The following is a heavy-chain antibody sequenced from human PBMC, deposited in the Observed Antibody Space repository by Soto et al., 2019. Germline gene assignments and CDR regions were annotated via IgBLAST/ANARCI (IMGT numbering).Heavy chain of an antibody. CDR3: AKDRGSGYYTGYYGMDV. V-gene: IGHV3-30*18. CDR2: ISYDGSNK. CDR1: GFTFSSYG. J-gene: IGHJ6*02. Sequence: GGSLRLSCAASGFTFSSYGMHWVRQAPGKGLEWVAVISYDGSNKYYADSVKGRFTISRDNSKNTLYLQMNSLRAEDTAVYYCAKDRGSGYYTGYYGMDVWGQGTTVTVSS. D-gene: IGHD3-3*01.